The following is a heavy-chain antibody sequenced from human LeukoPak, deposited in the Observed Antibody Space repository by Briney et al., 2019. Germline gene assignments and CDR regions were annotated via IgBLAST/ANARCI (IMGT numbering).Heavy chain of an antibody. V-gene: IGHV3-7*01. CDR1: GFTFNNYW. J-gene: IGHJ4*02. CDR3: ARPDHYYDSSGWRY. D-gene: IGHD3-22*01. CDR2: VKQDGSEK. Sequence: GGSLRLSCAASGFTFNNYWMTWVRQASGKGLEWVANVKQDGSEKFYVDSVKGRFTISRDNAMNSLYLQMSSLRAEDTAVYYCARPDHYYDSSGWRYWGQGTLVTVSS.